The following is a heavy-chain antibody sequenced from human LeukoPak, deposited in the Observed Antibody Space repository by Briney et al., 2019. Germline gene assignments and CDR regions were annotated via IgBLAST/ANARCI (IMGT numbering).Heavy chain of an antibody. CDR2: SNPKSGSV. V-gene: IGHV1-2*02. D-gene: IGHD2-8*01. J-gene: IGHJ5*02. CDR3: AREGDNGVDVNWFDP. Sequence: GASVKVSCKASGYTFSDYYIHWVRQAPGQGLEWMGWSNPKSGSVHYVEKFQDRVTMITDTSIGTAHLELSSLNFDDTAVYYCAREGDNGVDVNWFDPWGQGTLVTVSS. CDR1: GYTFSDYY.